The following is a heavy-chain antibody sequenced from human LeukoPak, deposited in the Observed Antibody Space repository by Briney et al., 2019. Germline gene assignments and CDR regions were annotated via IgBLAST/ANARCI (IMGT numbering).Heavy chain of an antibody. CDR1: GFTFSSYN. CDR2: ISSGSSRI. CDR3: ARDLGDYYYDTVGY. J-gene: IGHJ4*02. D-gene: IGHD3-22*01. Sequence: TGGSLRLSCAASGFTFSSYNMNWVRQAPGKGLEWVSTISSGSSRIYYADSVKGRFTISRDNAKNSLYLQMNSLRAEDTAVYYCARDLGDYYYDTVGYWGQGTLVTVSS. V-gene: IGHV3-21*01.